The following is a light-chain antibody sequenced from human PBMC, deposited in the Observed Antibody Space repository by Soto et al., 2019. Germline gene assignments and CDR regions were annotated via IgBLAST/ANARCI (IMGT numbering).Light chain of an antibody. V-gene: IGLV2-23*01. J-gene: IGLJ1*01. CDR2: EGT. CDR1: SSDVGGYNL. Sequence: QSALTQPASVSGSPGQSITISCTGTSSDVGGYNLVSWYQHHPGKAPKLMIYEGTTRPSGISNRFSGSKSGNTASLTISGLQAEDEAEYYCWSYAGGNSYVFGSGTKLTVL. CDR3: WSYAGGNSYV.